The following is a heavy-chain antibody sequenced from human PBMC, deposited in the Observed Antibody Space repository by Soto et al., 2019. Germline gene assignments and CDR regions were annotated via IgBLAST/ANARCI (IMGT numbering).Heavy chain of an antibody. Sequence: QLQLQESGSGLVKPSQTLSLTCAVSGGSISSGGYSWRWIRQPPGKGLEWIGYIYHSGSTYYNPSLRSRVTISVDRSKNQCSLKLSSVTAADTAVYYCAAGGGLPRYYWGQGTLVTVSS. J-gene: IGHJ4*02. D-gene: IGHD5-12*01. CDR1: GGSISSGGYS. CDR3: AAGGGLPRYY. V-gene: IGHV4-30-2*01. CDR2: IYHSGST.